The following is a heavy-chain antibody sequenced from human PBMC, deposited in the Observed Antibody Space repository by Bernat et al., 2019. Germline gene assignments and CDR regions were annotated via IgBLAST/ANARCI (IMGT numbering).Heavy chain of an antibody. CDR3: AKEMRITQLGINLDN. D-gene: IGHD2-15*01. CDR1: GSTLSFSG. CDR2: ISYDGSNK. J-gene: IGHJ4*02. Sequence: QVQLVESGGGVVQPGRSLRLSCAASGSTLSFSGLHWVRQAPVTGLPWVAVISYDGSNKYHADSVKGRFTISRDNSKNTLNLQMNSLRAEDTAVYYSAKEMRITQLGINLDNWGRGNLVGVSS. V-gene: IGHV3-30*18.